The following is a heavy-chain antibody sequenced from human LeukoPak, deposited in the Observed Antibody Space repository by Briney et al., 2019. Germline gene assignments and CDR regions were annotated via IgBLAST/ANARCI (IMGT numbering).Heavy chain of an antibody. J-gene: IGHJ4*02. D-gene: IGHD4-17*01. CDR3: AKDIYGDDFFDY. CDR2: IRYDGTNK. CDR1: GFTFNTYG. Sequence: GGSLRLSCAASGFTFNTYGMHWVRQAPGKGLEWVAFIRYDGTNKYYADSVRGRFTISRDNSKNTLYLQMSSLRAEDTALYYCAKDIYGDDFFDYWGQGTLVTVSS. V-gene: IGHV3-30*02.